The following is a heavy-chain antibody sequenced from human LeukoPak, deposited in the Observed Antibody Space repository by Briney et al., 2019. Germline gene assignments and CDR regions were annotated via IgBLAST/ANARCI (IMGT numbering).Heavy chain of an antibody. V-gene: IGHV1-2*02. CDR3: ARDSSSWPYDAFDI. CDR1: GYTFTGYY. J-gene: IGHJ3*02. Sequence: AASVKVSCKASGYTFTGYYMHWVRQAPGQGLEWMGWINPSSGGTNYAQKFQGRVTMTRDTSISTAYMELSRLRSDDTAVYYCARDSSSWPYDAFDIWGQGTMVTVSS. CDR2: INPSSGGT. D-gene: IGHD6-13*01.